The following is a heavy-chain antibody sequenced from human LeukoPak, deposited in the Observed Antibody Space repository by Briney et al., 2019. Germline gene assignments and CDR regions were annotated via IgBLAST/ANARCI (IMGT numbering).Heavy chain of an antibody. V-gene: IGHV1-18*01. Sequence: SAYNGNTNYAQKLQGRVTMTTDTSTSTAYMELRSLRSDDTAVYYCARGPAKRSGSYPDYWGQGTLVTVSS. D-gene: IGHD3-10*01. CDR2: SAYNGNT. CDR3: ARGPAKRSGSYPDY. J-gene: IGHJ4*02.